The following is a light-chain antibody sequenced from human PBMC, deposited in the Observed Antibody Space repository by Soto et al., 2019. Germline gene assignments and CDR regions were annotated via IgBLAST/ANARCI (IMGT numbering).Light chain of an antibody. CDR2: SDY. J-gene: IGLJ1*01. Sequence: QSVLTQPPSASGTPGLRVSISCSGGSSNIGSNAVSWHQQVPGTAPKLLIYSDYQRPSDVPDRFSASKSGTSASLAISGLQSEDEADYYCAAWDDGLNGYVFGTATKVTVL. V-gene: IGLV1-44*01. CDR1: SSNIGSNA. CDR3: AAWDDGLNGYV.